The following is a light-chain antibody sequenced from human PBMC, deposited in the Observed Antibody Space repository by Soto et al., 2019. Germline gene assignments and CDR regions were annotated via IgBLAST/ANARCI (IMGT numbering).Light chain of an antibody. V-gene: IGKV3-20*01. J-gene: IGKJ1*01. CDR3: QLYGTSLWT. CDR2: GAS. CDR1: ESVSSNY. Sequence: EMVLTQSPGTLSLSPGERATLSCRASESVSSNYVAWYQQKPGQAPRLLIYGASSRATGIPDRISGSGSGTDFTLTISRLEPEDFAVYYCQLYGTSLWTFGQGTKVEIK.